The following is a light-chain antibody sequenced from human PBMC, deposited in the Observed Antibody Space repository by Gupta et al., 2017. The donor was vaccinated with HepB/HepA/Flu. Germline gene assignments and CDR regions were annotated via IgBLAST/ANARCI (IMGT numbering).Light chain of an antibody. CDR3: AAWDDSRSGDVV. V-gene: IGLV1-47*01. Sequence: QSVLTQPPSASGTPGQSVTITCSGRSPNIGSNYVYCYQQHPGTTPKLLIYRNNQRPSGGPDRFSGSKSGTSASLAISGLRSEEEEDYYCAAWDDSRSGDVVFGGGTKLTVL. CDR1: SPNIGSNY. J-gene: IGLJ2*01. CDR2: RNN.